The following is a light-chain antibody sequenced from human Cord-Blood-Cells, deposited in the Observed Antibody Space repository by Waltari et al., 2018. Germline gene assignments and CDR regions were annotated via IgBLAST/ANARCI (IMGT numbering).Light chain of an antibody. J-gene: IGLJ3*02. CDR3: SSYTSSSTL. Sequence: QSALTQPASVSGSPGQSITISCTGTRSDVGGYNYVSWYQQRPGKAPKLMIYDVSKRPSGVSNRFSGSKSGNTASLTISGLQAEDEADYYCSSYTSSSTLFGGGTKLTVL. CDR2: DVS. V-gene: IGLV2-14*01. CDR1: RSDVGGYNY.